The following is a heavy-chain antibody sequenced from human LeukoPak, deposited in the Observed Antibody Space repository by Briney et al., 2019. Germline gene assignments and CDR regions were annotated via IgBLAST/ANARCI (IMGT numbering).Heavy chain of an antibody. J-gene: IGHJ4*02. Sequence: GGSLRLSCAASGFTFSSYEMNWVHQAPGKGLEWVSYISSSGSTIYYADSVKGRFTISRDNAKNSLYLQMNSLRAEDTAVYYCAREIRGFFDYWGQGTLVTVSS. D-gene: IGHD3-10*01. CDR2: ISSSGSTI. V-gene: IGHV3-48*03. CDR1: GFTFSSYE. CDR3: AREIRGFFDY.